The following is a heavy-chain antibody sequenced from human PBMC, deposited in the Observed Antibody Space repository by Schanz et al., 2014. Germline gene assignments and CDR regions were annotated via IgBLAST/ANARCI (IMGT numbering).Heavy chain of an antibody. Sequence: QVQLQQWGAGLLKPSETLFLTCAVYGGSFSGYYWSWIRQPPGKGLEWIAEINHGGSTNYNPSLKSRVTISVDTSKTQFSLTRTSLTAADTAVYYCARDTTWRLDLWGRGTLVTVSS. CDR2: INHGGST. CDR3: ARDTTWRLDL. CDR1: GGSFSGYY. V-gene: IGHV4-34*01. J-gene: IGHJ2*01. D-gene: IGHD1-1*01.